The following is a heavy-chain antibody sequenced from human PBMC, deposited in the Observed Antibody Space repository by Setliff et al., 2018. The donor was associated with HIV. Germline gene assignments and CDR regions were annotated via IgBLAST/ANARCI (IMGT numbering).Heavy chain of an antibody. CDR3: ARGRGAWFEGSWFDP. CDR1: GGSISGSSFY. Sequence: SETLSLTCIVSGGSISGSSFYWGWIRQPAGKGPEWLGHVYTSGNTYYDPSLASRVAISLDRSKNQFSLKLDSVTAADTALYFCARGRGAWFEGSWFDPWGQGILVTVSS. V-gene: IGHV4-61*09. CDR2: VYTSGNT. J-gene: IGHJ5*02. D-gene: IGHD6-19*01.